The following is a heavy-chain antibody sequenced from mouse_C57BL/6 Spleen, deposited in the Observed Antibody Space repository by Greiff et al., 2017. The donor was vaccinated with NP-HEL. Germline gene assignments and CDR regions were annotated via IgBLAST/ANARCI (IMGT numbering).Heavy chain of an antibody. D-gene: IGHD2-3*01. CDR1: GYAFTNYL. Sequence: QVQLQQSGAELVRPGTSVKVSCKASGYAFTNYLIEWVKQRPGQGLEWIGVINPGSGGTNYNEKFKGKATLTADKSSSTAYMQLSSLTSEDSAVYFCARRRLGLLSYFDYWGQGTTLTVSS. CDR2: INPGSGGT. CDR3: ARRRLGLLSYFDY. V-gene: IGHV1-54*01. J-gene: IGHJ2*01.